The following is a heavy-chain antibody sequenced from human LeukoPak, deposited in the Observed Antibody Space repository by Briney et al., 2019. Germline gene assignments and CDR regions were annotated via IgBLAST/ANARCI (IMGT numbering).Heavy chain of an antibody. V-gene: IGHV3-53*01. D-gene: IGHD2-2*01. CDR3: ARDVAVSYYFDY. J-gene: IGHJ4*02. Sequence: GVSLRLSCPASGFTVSSNYMSWVRQAPGKGLEWVSVIYSGGSTYYADSVKGRFTISRDNSKNTLYLQMNSLRAEDTAVYYCARDVAVSYYFDYWGQGTLVTVSS. CDR2: IYSGGST. CDR1: GFTVSSNY.